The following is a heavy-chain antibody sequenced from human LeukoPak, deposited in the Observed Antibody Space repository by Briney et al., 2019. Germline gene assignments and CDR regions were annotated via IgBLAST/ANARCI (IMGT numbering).Heavy chain of an antibody. Sequence: GGSLRLSCAASGFTFSSYAMSWVRQAPGKGLEWVSAISGSGGSTYYADSVKGRFTISRDNSKNTLYLQMNSLRAEDTAVYYCAKGQRPTTVVTRAFDYWGQGTLVTVSS. CDR2: ISGSGGST. CDR1: GFTFSSYA. J-gene: IGHJ4*02. CDR3: AKGQRPTTVVTRAFDY. D-gene: IGHD4-23*01. V-gene: IGHV3-23*01.